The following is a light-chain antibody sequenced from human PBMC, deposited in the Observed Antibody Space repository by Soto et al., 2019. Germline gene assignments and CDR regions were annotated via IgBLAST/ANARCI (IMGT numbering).Light chain of an antibody. CDR2: DAS. V-gene: IGKV1-5*01. CDR3: QQCNSYPLT. CDR1: QSLSSW. Sequence: DIQMTQSPSTLSASVGDRAIISCRASQSLSSWLAWYQQKPGKAPKILIYDASSLESGVPSRFRGSESGTEFTLPISRLQPDDFQTYYCQQCNSYPLTFGGGTKVDIK. J-gene: IGKJ4*01.